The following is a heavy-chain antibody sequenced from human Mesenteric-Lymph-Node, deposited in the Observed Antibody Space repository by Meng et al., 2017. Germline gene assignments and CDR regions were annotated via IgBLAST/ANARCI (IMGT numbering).Heavy chain of an antibody. D-gene: IGHD5-24*01. V-gene: IGHV3-30*14. J-gene: IGHJ4*02. CDR3: ASGRRDGYNFPFVY. CDR1: GFTFNNYA. Sequence: GESLKISCIASGFTFNNYAMHWVRQAPGKGLEWVAVISYDGSNEYYADSVKGRFTVSREDAKNSLYLQMDSLRAGDTALYYCASGRRDGYNFPFVYWGRGTLVTVSS. CDR2: ISYDGSNE.